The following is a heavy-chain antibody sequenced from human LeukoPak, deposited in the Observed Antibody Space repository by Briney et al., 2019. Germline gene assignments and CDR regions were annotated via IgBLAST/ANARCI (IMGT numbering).Heavy chain of an antibody. Sequence: PGGSLRLSCVASGFTFSSYSLTWVRQAPGKGLEWISYIGSSGNFIFYADSVKGRFTISRDSAKNSLFLQMNSLRVEDTAVYYCARIRDFRVPFDYWGQGTLVTVSS. V-gene: IGHV3-21*05. CDR3: ARIRDFRVPFDY. CDR1: GFTFSSYS. CDR2: IGSSGNFI. D-gene: IGHD2/OR15-2a*01. J-gene: IGHJ4*02.